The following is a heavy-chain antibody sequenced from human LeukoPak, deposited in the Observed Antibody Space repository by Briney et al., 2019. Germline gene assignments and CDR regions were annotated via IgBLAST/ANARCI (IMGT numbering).Heavy chain of an antibody. J-gene: IGHJ5*02. CDR1: GYTFTIYD. Sequence: ASVTVSCTASGYTFTIYDINWVRQATGQGLEWMGWMNPNSGNTGYAQKFQGRVTMTRNTSISTAYMELSSLRSEDTAVYYCARRGARAATYWFDPWGQGTLVTVSS. CDR3: ARRGARAATYWFDP. D-gene: IGHD6-25*01. CDR2: MNPNSGNT. V-gene: IGHV1-8*01.